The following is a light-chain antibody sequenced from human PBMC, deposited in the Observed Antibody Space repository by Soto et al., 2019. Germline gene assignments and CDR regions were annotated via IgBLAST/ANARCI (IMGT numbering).Light chain of an antibody. J-gene: IGKJ1*01. CDR1: QSISTW. CDR2: KAS. CDR3: QQPYSTVRT. V-gene: IGKV1-5*03. Sequence: DIQMTQSPTTLSASVGDRVTITCRASQSISTWLAWYQQKAGKAPKLLIYKASSLESGVPSRFSGSGSGTEFTLTISSLQPEDFATYYCQQPYSTVRTFGQGTKVDIK.